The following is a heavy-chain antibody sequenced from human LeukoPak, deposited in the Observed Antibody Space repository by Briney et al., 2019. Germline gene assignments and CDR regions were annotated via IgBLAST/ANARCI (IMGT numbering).Heavy chain of an antibody. CDR3: ARDTGYFASGGFDY. J-gene: IGHJ4*02. CDR2: IYASGTT. V-gene: IGHV4-61*02. CDR1: GDSVSRSDSY. D-gene: IGHD3-10*01. Sequence: PSETLSLTCSVSGDSVSRSDSYWSWIRQPAGKGLECIGRIYASGTTNYNPSLKSRVTMSLDTSKNQFSLKLSSVTAADTAVYYCARDTGYFASGGFDYWGQGTLVTVSS.